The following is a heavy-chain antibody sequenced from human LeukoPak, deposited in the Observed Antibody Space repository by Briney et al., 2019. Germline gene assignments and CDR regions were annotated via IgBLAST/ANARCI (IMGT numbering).Heavy chain of an antibody. CDR1: GYTFTGYY. J-gene: IGHJ4*02. CDR3: GMGETVTANGLIDY. V-gene: IGHV1-2*02. CDR2: INPNSGGT. Sequence: ASVKVSCKASGYTFTGYYMHWVRQAPGQGLEWMGWINPNSGGTNYAQKFQGRVTMTRDTSISTAYMELSRLRSDDTAVYYCGMGETVTANGLIDYWGQGTLVTVSS. D-gene: IGHD2-15*01.